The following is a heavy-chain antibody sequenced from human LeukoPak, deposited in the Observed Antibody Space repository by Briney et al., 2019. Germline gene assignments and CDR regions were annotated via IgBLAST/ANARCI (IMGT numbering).Heavy chain of an antibody. Sequence: GGSLRLSCAASGFTFSSYWMSWVRQAPGKGLEWVANIKQDGSEKYYVDSVKGRFTISRDNAKNSLYLQMNRLRAEDTAVYYCARASRLGELSLLYWGQGTLVTVSS. CDR2: IKQDGSEK. CDR3: ARASRLGELSLLY. J-gene: IGHJ4*02. CDR1: GFTFSSYW. D-gene: IGHD3-16*02. V-gene: IGHV3-7*01.